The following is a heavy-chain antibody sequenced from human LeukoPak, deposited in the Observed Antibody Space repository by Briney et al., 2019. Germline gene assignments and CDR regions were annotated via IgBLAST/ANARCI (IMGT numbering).Heavy chain of an antibody. CDR1: GGSFSGYY. CDR3: ARGFPVPDITGTSVWFDP. CDR2: INHSGST. Sequence: SETLSLTCAVYGGSFSGYYWSWIRQPPGKGLEWSGEINHSGSTNYNPSLKSRVTISVDTSKNQFSLKLSSVTAADTAVYYCARGFPVPDITGTSVWFDPWGQGTLVTVSS. D-gene: IGHD1/OR15-1a*01. V-gene: IGHV4-34*01. J-gene: IGHJ5*02.